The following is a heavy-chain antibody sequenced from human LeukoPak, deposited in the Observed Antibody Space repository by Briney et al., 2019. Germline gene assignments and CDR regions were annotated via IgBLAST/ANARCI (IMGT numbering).Heavy chain of an antibody. CDR1: GYTFTSYY. V-gene: IGHV1-46*01. J-gene: IGHJ4*02. CDR3: ANGRDFDMVRGVIIAYYFDY. Sequence: ASVKVSCKASGYTFTSYYMHWVRQAPGQGLEWMGIINPSGGSTSYAQKFQGRVTMTRDTSTSTVYMELSSLRSEDTAVYYCANGRDFDMVRGVIIAYYFDYWSQGTLVTVSS. D-gene: IGHD3-10*01. CDR2: INPSGGST.